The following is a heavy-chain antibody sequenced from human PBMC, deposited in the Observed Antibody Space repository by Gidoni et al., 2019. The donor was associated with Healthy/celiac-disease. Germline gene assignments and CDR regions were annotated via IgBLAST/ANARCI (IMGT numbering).Heavy chain of an antibody. Sequence: QVQLVQSGAEGKKPGASVKVSCTVSGYTLTALSMPWVRQAPGKGLEWMGGVDPEDGETIYAQKFQGRVTRTEDTSTDTAYMELSSLRSEDTAVYYCATYDGDYGLEVTGRKDNWFDPWGQGTLVTVSS. V-gene: IGHV1-24*01. J-gene: IGHJ5*02. D-gene: IGHD4-17*01. CDR1: GYTLTALS. CDR2: VDPEDGET. CDR3: ATYDGDYGLEVTGRKDNWFDP.